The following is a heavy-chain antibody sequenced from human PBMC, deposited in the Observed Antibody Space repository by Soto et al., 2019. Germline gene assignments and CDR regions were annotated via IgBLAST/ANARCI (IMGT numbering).Heavy chain of an antibody. D-gene: IGHD6-19*01. CDR3: ARDRSSSWYNGTFYFDS. V-gene: IGHV1-69*06. Sequence: QVQLVQSGAEVRKPGSSVKVSCKASGGTFTTYDISWVRQAPGQGLEWMGGIIPLFDATKYAQKFQGRVTSTADKSTGTAYMELSSLRSEDTAMYSCARDRSSSWYNGTFYFDSWGQGTLVTVSS. CDR1: GGTFTTYD. J-gene: IGHJ4*02. CDR2: IIPLFDAT.